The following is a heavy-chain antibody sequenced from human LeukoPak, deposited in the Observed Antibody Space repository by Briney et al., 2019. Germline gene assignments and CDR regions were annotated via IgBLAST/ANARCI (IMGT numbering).Heavy chain of an antibody. V-gene: IGHV4-61*09. CDR3: ARNLIPEQLVLNF. Sequence: PSQTLSLTCTVSGGSISSGSYYWSWIRQPAGKGLEWIGHIYTSGSTNYNPSLKSRVTMSVDTSKNQFSLNLKSVTPEDTAVYYCARNLIPEQLVLNFWGQGTLVTVSS. D-gene: IGHD6-13*01. CDR1: GGSISSGSYY. J-gene: IGHJ4*02. CDR2: IYTSGST.